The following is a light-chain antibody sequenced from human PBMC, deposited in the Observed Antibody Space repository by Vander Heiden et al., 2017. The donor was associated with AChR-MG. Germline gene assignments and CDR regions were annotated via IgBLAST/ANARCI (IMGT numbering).Light chain of an antibody. CDR3: AAWDDSLSGHYV. CDR1: SSNIGSNY. Sequence: QSVLPQPPSASGTPGQRVTISGSGSSSNIGSNYVSWYQQLPGTAPKLLIYRNNQRPSGGPDRFSGSKSGTSASLAISGLRSEDEADYYCAAWDDSLSGHYVFGTGTKVTVL. J-gene: IGLJ1*01. V-gene: IGLV1-47*01. CDR2: RNN.